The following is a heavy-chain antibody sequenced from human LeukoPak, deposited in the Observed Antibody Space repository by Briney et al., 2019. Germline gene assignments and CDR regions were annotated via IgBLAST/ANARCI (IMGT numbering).Heavy chain of an antibody. Sequence: SETMSLTCTVSGDSISSYYCTWIRHPPGKGLEWIGYIYYSGSTNYNPSLKSRVTISIDTSKNQFSLKLSSVTAADTAVYYCARGYHDFSGYWLSYFDYWGQGTLVTVSS. CDR1: GDSISSYY. CDR3: ARGYHDFSGYWLSYFDY. J-gene: IGHJ4*02. D-gene: IGHD3-22*01. CDR2: IYYSGST. V-gene: IGHV4-59*01.